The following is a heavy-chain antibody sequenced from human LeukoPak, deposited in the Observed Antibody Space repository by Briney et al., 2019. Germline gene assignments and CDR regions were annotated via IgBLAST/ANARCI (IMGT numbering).Heavy chain of an antibody. J-gene: IGHJ5*02. CDR3: AKDRVWYGEENWFDP. CDR1: GFTISSNF. Sequence: PGGSLRLTCAASGFTISSNFMSWVRQAPGKGLEWVSVIFSGGTIYYADSVKGRFTISRDNSKNTLYLQINNLRAEDTAVYYCAKDRVWYGEENWFDPWGQGTLVTVSS. V-gene: IGHV3-66*01. CDR2: IFSGGTI. D-gene: IGHD3-10*01.